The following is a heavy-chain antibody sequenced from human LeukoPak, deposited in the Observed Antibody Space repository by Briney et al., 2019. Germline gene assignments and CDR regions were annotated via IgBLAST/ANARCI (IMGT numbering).Heavy chain of an antibody. D-gene: IGHD2-15*01. CDR3: PRRYCSGGSCYSSLDY. CDR1: GGSISSYY. Sequence: PSETLSLTCTVSGGSISSYYWSWIRQPPGKGLEWIGYIYYSGSTNYNPSLKSRVTISVDTSKNQFSLKLSSATAADTAVYYCPRRYCSGGSCYSSLDYWGQGSLVTVSS. CDR2: IYYSGST. V-gene: IGHV4-59*08. J-gene: IGHJ4*02.